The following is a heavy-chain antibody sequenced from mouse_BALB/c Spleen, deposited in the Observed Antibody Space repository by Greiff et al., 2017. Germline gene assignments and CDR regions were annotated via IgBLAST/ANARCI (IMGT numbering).Heavy chain of an antibody. CDR3: ARGATVVTYYAMDY. J-gene: IGHJ4*01. CDR2: ISYSGST. D-gene: IGHD1-1*01. V-gene: IGHV3-2*02. CDR1: GYSITSDYA. Sequence: EVKLVESGPGLVKPSQSLSLTCTVTGYSITSDYAWNWIRQFPGNKLEWMGYISYSGSTSYNPSLKSRISITRDTSKNQFFLQLNSVTTEDTATYYCARGATVVTYYAMDYWGQGTSVTVSS.